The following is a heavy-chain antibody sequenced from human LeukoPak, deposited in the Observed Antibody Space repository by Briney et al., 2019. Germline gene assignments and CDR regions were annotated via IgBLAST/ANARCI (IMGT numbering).Heavy chain of an antibody. CDR3: ARAPDYYGSGSYLWFDP. V-gene: IGHV4-4*07. CDR1: GGSISGNY. D-gene: IGHD3-10*01. CDR2: IYTSGST. Sequence: PSETLSLTCTVFGGSISGNYWSWIRQPAGKGLEWIGRIYTSGSTNYNPSLKSRVTMSVDTSKNQFSLKLSSVTAADTAVYYCARAPDYYGSGSYLWFDPWGQGTLVTVSS. J-gene: IGHJ5*02.